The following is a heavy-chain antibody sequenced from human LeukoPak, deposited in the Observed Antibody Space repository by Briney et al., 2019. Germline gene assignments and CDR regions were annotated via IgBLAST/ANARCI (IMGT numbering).Heavy chain of an antibody. V-gene: IGHV1-18*04. Sequence: ASVKVSCKASGYTFTSYYMHWVRQAPGRGLEWMGWISAYNGNTNYAQKLQGRVTMPTDTSTSTAYMELRSLRSDDTAVYYCARDRGELHLDYWGQGTLVTVSS. CDR3: ARDRGELHLDY. J-gene: IGHJ4*02. D-gene: IGHD1-26*01. CDR1: GYTFTSYY. CDR2: ISAYNGNT.